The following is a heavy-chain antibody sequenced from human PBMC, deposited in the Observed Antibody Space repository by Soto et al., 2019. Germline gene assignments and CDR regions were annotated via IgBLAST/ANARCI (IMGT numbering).Heavy chain of an antibody. CDR1: GGTFSSYA. CDR3: ARGCGGGSGYSEGYNWFDP. J-gene: IGHJ5*02. CDR2: IIPIFGTA. V-gene: IGHV1-69*12. Sequence: QVQLVQSGAEVKKPGSSVKVSCKASGGTFSSYAISWVRQAPGQGLEWMGGIIPIFGTANYAQKFQGRVTNTAGESTSTACMELGSLRSEDTAVYYCARGCGGGSGYSEGYNWFDPWGQGTLVTVSS. D-gene: IGHD2-15*01.